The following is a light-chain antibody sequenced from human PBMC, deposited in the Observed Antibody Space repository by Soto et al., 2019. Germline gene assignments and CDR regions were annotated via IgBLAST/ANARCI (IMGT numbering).Light chain of an antibody. CDR2: AAS. V-gene: IGKV1-6*01. Sequence: QMTQSPSSLSASVGEKVIITGLASRDVGSDVSWYQQKPGQAPKLLIYAASNLYTGVPSRFSGSRSGTEFTLTISSLQPEDFASYYCLQDYGDSWTFGQGTKVDIK. CDR3: LQDYGDSWT. J-gene: IGKJ1*01. CDR1: RDVGSD.